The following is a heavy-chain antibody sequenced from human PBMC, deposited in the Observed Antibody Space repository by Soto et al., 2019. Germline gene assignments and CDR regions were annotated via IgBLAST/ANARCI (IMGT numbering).Heavy chain of an antibody. D-gene: IGHD3-16*01. CDR2: IKHDGSDN. J-gene: IGHJ3*02. CDR3: ARDPYGNAYGAFDI. Sequence: EVQLVESGGGLVQPGGCLRLSCAASGFTFSNYWMTWVRQAPGKGLEWVANIKHDGSDNRYVDSVKGRFTMSRDNAKNSLYLQMSSLGADDTAVYYCARDPYGNAYGAFDIWGQGTMVTVSP. CDR1: GFTFSNYW. V-gene: IGHV3-7*03.